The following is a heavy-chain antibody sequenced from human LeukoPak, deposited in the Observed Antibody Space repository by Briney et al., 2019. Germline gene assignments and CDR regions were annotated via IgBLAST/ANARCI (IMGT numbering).Heavy chain of an antibody. D-gene: IGHD3-16*01. J-gene: IGHJ6*02. CDR2: ISSSSSYI. CDR1: GFTFSSYS. CDR3: ARDGGYYYYYGMDV. V-gene: IGHV3-21*01. Sequence: GGSLRLSCAASGFTFSSYSMNWVRQAPGKGLEWVSSISSSSSYIYYADSVKGRFTISRDNAKNSLYLQMNSLRAEDTAGYYCARDGGYYYYYGMDVWGQGTTVTVSS.